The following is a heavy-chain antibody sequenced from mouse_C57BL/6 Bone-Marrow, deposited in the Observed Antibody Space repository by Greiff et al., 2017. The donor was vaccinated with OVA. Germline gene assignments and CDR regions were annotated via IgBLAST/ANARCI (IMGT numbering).Heavy chain of an antibody. D-gene: IGHD1-1*01. CDR1: GYAFSSYW. J-gene: IGHJ1*03. CDR3: ARRGLLRGYFDV. CDR2: IYPGDGDT. V-gene: IGHV1-80*01. Sequence: VQLQESGAELVKPGASVKISCKASGYAFSSYWMNWVKQRPGKGLEWIGQIYPGDGDTNYNGKFKGKATLTADKSSSTAYMQLSSLTSEDSAGYFCARRGLLRGYFDVWGTGTTVTVSS.